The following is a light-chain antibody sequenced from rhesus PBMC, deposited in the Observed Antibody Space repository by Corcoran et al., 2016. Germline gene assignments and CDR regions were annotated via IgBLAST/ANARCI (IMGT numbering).Light chain of an antibody. J-gene: IGKJ2*01. Sequence: EIVMTQSPATLSLSPGERATLSCRASQSVSSSLDWYQQKPWQAPKLLIYGASSRATGIPDRFSGSGSGTEFTLTISSLEPEDVGVYHCYQHSSGYSFGQGTKVEIK. V-gene: IGKV3-42*01. CDR3: YQHSSGYS. CDR1: QSVSSS. CDR2: GAS.